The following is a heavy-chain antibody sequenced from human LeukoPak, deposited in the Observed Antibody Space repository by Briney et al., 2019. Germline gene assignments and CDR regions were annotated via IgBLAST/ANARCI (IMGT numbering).Heavy chain of an antibody. Sequence: GGSLRLSCVVSGFTFSNYAMSWVRQAPGKGLEWVSAISGGGDDTFYADSVKGRFTISRDNSKNTLYLQMNSLRAEDTAVYYCAKEEYSYGCVGYWGQGTLVTVSS. D-gene: IGHD5-18*01. V-gene: IGHV3-23*01. J-gene: IGHJ4*02. CDR3: AKEEYSYGCVGY. CDR2: ISGGGDDT. CDR1: GFTFSNYA.